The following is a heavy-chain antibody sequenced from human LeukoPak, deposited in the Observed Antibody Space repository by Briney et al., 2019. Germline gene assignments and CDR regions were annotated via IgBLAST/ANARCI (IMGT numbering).Heavy chain of an antibody. CDR2: IYYSGST. V-gene: IGHV4-59*01. Sequence: SKTLSLTCTVSGGSISSYYWSWIRQPPGKGLEWIGFIYYSGSTNYNPSLKSRVTISVDTSKNQFSLTLSSVTAADTAVYYGARDHQIRGSYPRYYYMDVWGKGTTVTVSS. CDR1: GGSISSYY. CDR3: ARDHQIRGSYPRYYYMDV. D-gene: IGHD1-26*01. J-gene: IGHJ6*03.